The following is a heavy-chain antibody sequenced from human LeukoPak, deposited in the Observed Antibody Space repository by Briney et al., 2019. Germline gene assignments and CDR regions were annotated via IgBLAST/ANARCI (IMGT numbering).Heavy chain of an antibody. CDR2: INPSGGST. J-gene: IGHJ4*02. CDR3: AAGYCSGGSCYSDDY. V-gene: IGHV1-46*01. Sequence: ASVKVSCKASGYTFTSYYMHWVRQAPGQGLEWMGIINPSGGSTSYAQKFQGRVTMTRDTSTSTVYIELSSLRSEDTAVYYCAAGYCSGGSCYSDDYWGQGTLVTVSS. CDR1: GYTFTSYY. D-gene: IGHD2-15*01.